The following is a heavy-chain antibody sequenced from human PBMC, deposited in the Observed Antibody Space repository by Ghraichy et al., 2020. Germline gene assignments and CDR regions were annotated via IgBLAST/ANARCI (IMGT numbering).Heavy chain of an antibody. CDR3: ARGGGTYDSSGYAVFY. Sequence: SETLSLTCTVSGGSISSYYWSWIRQPAGKGLEWIGRIYTSGSTNYNPSLKSRVTMSVDTSKNQFSLKLSSVTAADTAVYYCARGGGTYDSSGYAVFYWGQGTLVTVSS. V-gene: IGHV4-4*07. J-gene: IGHJ4*02. CDR1: GGSISSYY. CDR2: IYTSGST. D-gene: IGHD3-22*01.